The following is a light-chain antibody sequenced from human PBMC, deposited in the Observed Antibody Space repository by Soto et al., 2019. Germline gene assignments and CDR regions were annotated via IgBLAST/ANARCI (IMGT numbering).Light chain of an antibody. V-gene: IGLV2-8*01. CDR2: EVN. Sequence: QSALTQPPSASGSPGQSVTISCTGTSSDVGGYNYVSWYQQYPGKAPKLMIYEVNKRPSGVPDRFSGSKSGNTASLTVSGLQAEDEADYYCSSYTNINTRACVFGTGTKVTVL. J-gene: IGLJ1*01. CDR1: SSDVGGYNY. CDR3: SSYTNINTRACV.